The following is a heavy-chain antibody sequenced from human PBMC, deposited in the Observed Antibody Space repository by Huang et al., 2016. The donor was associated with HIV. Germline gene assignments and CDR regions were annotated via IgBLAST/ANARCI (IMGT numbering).Heavy chain of an antibody. CDR2: ISSTGSAK. Sequence: EVHLVESGGGLVQPGGSLRLSCAASGFTFSSYSMNWVRQTPGNGLEWVSYISSTGSAKYYADSVNDRFTISRDNANNSLYLQMNSLRAEDAGVYFCAMGYGPFDFWGQGTLVTVSS. CDR3: AMGYGPFDF. CDR1: GFTFSSYS. V-gene: IGHV3-48*01. D-gene: IGHD5-18*01. J-gene: IGHJ4*02.